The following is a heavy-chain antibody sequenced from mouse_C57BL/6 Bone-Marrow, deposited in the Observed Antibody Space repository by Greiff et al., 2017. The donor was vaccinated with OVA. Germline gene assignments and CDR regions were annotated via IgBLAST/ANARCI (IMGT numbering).Heavy chain of an antibody. CDR3: AREGFDYYGSSYGALMDY. J-gene: IGHJ4*01. D-gene: IGHD1-1*01. CDR2: ISSGSSTI. Sequence: EVKLMESGGGLVKPGGSLKLSCAASGFTFSDYGMHWVRQAPEKGLEWVAYISSGSSTIYYADTVKGRFTISRDNAKNTLFLQMTSLRSEDTAMYYCAREGFDYYGSSYGALMDYWGQGTSVTVSS. CDR1: GFTFSDYG. V-gene: IGHV5-17*01.